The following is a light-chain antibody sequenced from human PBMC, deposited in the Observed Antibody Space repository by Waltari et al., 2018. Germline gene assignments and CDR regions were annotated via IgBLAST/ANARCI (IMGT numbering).Light chain of an antibody. V-gene: IGKV1-33*01. CDR3: QQFDTLPPS. J-gene: IGKJ4*01. Sequence: DIQMTQSPSSLSASVGDRVTITCQASHDINNFLNWYQQKPGRAPSPLIYDASKLETGVPSRFSGSGSGTHFTLTISSLQTEDSATYYCQQFDTLPPSFGGGTKVEI. CDR1: HDINNF. CDR2: DAS.